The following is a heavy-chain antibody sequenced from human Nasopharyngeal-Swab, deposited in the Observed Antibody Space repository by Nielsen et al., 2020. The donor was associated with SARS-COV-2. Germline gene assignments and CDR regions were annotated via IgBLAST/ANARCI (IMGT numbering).Heavy chain of an antibody. V-gene: IGHV3-21*04. CDR3: ARSQGERRAGAFDI. CDR1: GFTFSSYS. J-gene: IGHJ3*02. CDR2: ISSSSSYI. D-gene: IGHD1-1*01. Sequence: GESLKISCAASGFTFSSYSMNWVRQAPGKGLEWVSSISSSSSYIYYADPVKGRFTISRDNAKNSLYLQMNSLRAEDTAVYYCARSQGERRAGAFDIWGQGTMVTVSS.